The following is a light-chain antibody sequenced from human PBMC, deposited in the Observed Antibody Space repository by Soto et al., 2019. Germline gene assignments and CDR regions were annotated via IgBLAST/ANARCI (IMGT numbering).Light chain of an antibody. CDR2: DVS. V-gene: IGLV2-11*01. CDR3: CSYAGSYTWV. CDR1: SSDVGGYNY. Sequence: QSVLTQPRSVSGSPGQSVTISCTGTSSDVGGYNYVSWYRQHPGKAPKLMIYDVSKRPSGVPDRFSGSKSGNTASLTISGLQAEDEADYYWCSYAGSYTWVFVTGTKVTVL. J-gene: IGLJ1*01.